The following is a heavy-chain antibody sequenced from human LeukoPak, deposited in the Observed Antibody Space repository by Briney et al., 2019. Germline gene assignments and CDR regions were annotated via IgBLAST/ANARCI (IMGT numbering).Heavy chain of an antibody. V-gene: IGHV4-39*01. CDR2: IYYSGST. J-gene: IGHJ4*02. CDR1: GGSISSSNYY. Sequence: PSETLSLTCTVSGGSISSSNYYWGWIRQPPGKGLEWIGSIYYSGSTYYNPSLRSRVTISVDTSKSQFSLKLTSVTAADTAVYYCASPRAAAAIQNSAFFDYWGQGTLVTVSS. D-gene: IGHD6-13*01. CDR3: ASPRAAAAIQNSAFFDY.